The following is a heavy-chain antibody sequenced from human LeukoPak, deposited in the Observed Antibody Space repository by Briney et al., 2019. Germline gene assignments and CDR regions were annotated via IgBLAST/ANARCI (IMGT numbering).Heavy chain of an antibody. CDR1: GFTFSSYG. Sequence: GGSLRLSCAASGFTFSSYGMHWVRQAPGKGLEWVAVISYDGSNKYYADSVKGRFTISRDNSKNTLYLQMNSLRAEDTAVYYCARDSSGWYYGGLDYWGQGTLVTVSS. CDR3: ARDSSGWYYGGLDY. J-gene: IGHJ4*02. D-gene: IGHD6-19*01. V-gene: IGHV3-30-3*01. CDR2: ISYDGSNK.